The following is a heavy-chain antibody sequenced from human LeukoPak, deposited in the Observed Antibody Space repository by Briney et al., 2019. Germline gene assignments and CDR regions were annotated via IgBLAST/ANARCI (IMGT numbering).Heavy chain of an antibody. CDR1: GFTFSHAW. D-gene: IGHD3-22*01. Sequence: PGGSLRLSCAASGFTFSHAWMSWVRQAPGKGLEWVGRIISKTEAGTTDYAAPVKGRFTISRDDSRNTLFLQMNCLKTEDTGVYYCVTGIRGGYYGFWGQGTLVTVSS. V-gene: IGHV3-15*01. J-gene: IGHJ4*02. CDR3: VTGIRGGYYGF. CDR2: IISKTEAGTT.